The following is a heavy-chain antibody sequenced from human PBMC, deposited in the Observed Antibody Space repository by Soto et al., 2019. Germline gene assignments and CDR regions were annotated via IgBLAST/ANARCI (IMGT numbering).Heavy chain of an antibody. CDR1: GYTFTSYY. CDR2: INPSGGST. J-gene: IGHJ6*02. D-gene: IGHD3-3*01. V-gene: IGHV1-46*01. CDR3: AREGGYNYDFWSGYYMGGNYYYGMDV. Sequence: ASVKVSCKASGYTFTSYYMHWVRQAPGQGLEWMGIINPSGGSTSYAQKFQGRVTMTRDTSTSRVYMELSSLRSEDTAVYYCAREGGYNYDFWSGYYMGGNYYYGMDVWGQGTTVTVSS.